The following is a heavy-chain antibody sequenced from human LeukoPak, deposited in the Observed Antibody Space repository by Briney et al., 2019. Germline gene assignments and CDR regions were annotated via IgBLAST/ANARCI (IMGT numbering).Heavy chain of an antibody. CDR3: ATATGMARYFDY. J-gene: IGHJ4*02. V-gene: IGHV4-30-2*01. Sequence: SETLSLTCTVSGGSISSGGYYWSWIRQPPGKGLEWIGYIYHSGSTYYNPSLKSRVTISVDRSKNQFSLKLSSVTAADTAVYYCATATGMARYFDYWGQGTLVTVSS. CDR1: GGSISSGGYY. D-gene: IGHD3-9*01. CDR2: IYHSGST.